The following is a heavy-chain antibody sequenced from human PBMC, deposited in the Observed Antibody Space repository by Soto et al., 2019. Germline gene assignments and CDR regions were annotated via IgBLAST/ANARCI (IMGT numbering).Heavy chain of an antibody. V-gene: IGHV5-51*01. CDR2: IYLGDFDT. D-gene: IGHD2-15*01. CDR3: ARLEAYSQYNWFDP. CDR1: GYSFTSYW. J-gene: IGHJ5*02. Sequence: PGESLKISCKGSGYSFTSYWIGWVRQMPGKGLEWMGIIYLGDFDTRYSPSFQGQVTISADKFISTAYLQWSSLKASDTAMYYCARLEAYSQYNWFDPWGQGTLVTVSS.